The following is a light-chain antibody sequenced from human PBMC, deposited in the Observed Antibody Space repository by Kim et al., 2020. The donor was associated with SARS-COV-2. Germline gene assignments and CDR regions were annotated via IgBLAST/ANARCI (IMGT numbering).Light chain of an antibody. CDR2: DTS. Sequence: APRLLMYDTSTRATGIPARFSGSGSGTDYTLTISGLEAEDFGIYYCQQRSQWPITFGQGTRLEIK. V-gene: IGKV3-11*01. CDR3: QQRSQWPIT. J-gene: IGKJ5*01.